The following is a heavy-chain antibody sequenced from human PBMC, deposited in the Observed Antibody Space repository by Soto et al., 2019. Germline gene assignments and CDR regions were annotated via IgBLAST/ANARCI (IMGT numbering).Heavy chain of an antibody. CDR1: GFTVSSNY. J-gene: IGHJ6*02. CDR2: IYSGGST. V-gene: IGHV3-66*01. Sequence: EVQLVESGGGLVQPGGSLRLSCAASGFTVSSNYMSWVRQAPGKGLEWVSVIYSGGSTYYADSVKGRFTISRDNSKDTLYLQMNSLRAEDTAVYYCARDRRTTDGMDAWGQGTTVTVSS. D-gene: IGHD1-7*01. CDR3: ARDRRTTDGMDA.